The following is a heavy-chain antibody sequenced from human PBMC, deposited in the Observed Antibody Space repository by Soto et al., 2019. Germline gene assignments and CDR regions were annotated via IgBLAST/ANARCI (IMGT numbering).Heavy chain of an antibody. CDR1: GFSFSSNS. Sequence: EVQLVESGGSLVQPGGSLRLSVAASGFSFSSNSRTGFGKAPGRGLECASVIYSGGNTYYADSVKGRFTISRDNSKNTLYLQMNNVRAEDTAVYYCARRHFYGSDWGQGTLVTVSS. D-gene: IGHD3-10*01. CDR3: ARRHFYGSD. J-gene: IGHJ4*02. V-gene: IGHV3-66*04. CDR2: IYSGGNT.